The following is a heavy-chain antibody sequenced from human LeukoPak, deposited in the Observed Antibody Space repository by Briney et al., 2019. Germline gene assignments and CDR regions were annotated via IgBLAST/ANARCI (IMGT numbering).Heavy chain of an antibody. CDR1: GGSISSYY. Sequence: KPSETLSLTCTVSGGSISSYYGSWIRQPAGQGLEWIGRIYTSGSTNYNPSLKRRVTMSVDTSKNQFFLKLSSVIAADTAVYYCARDWPAKTYYDFWSGYYLAFDIWGQGTMVTVSS. CDR3: ARDWPAKTYYDFWSGYYLAFDI. CDR2: IYTSGST. J-gene: IGHJ3*02. V-gene: IGHV4-4*07. D-gene: IGHD3-3*01.